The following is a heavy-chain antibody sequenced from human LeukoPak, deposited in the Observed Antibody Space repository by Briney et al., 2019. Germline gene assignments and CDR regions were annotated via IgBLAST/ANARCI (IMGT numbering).Heavy chain of an antibody. D-gene: IGHD2-15*01. V-gene: IGHV1-46*01. CDR1: GYTFTSYY. CDR2: INPSGGST. Sequence: ASVKVSCKASGYTFTSYYMHWVRQAPGQGLEWMGIINPSGGSTSYAQKFQGRVAMTRDTSTRKVYMELSSLRAEDTAVYYCARGLFGRYCSGGSCYPSGFDYWGQGTLVTVSS. CDR3: ARGLFGRYCSGGSCYPSGFDY. J-gene: IGHJ4*02.